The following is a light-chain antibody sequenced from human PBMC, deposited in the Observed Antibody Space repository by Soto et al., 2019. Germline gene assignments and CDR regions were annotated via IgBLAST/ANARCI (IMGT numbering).Light chain of an antibody. Sequence: IRMTQSPSSLSSSIVERVTITCLASQDIGSVLAWYQQKPGKAPKLLIYKASTVKSGVPSRFSGSGSGTEFTLTISSLQPDDFATYYCQNYNSYSEAFGQGTKGDNK. CDR2: KAS. V-gene: IGKV1-5*03. CDR1: QDIGSV. J-gene: IGKJ1*01. CDR3: QNYNSYSEA.